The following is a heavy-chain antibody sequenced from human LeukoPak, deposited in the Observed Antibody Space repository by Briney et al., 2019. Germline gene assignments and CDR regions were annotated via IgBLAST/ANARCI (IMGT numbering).Heavy chain of an antibody. Sequence: GGSLRLSYAASGFSFRSYGMHWVRQAPGKGLEWVAVIWNDGSNKYYADSVKGRFTISRDDSENTLYLHMNSLRVEDTAMYYCARSVGGGVTGTGDWFDPWGQGTLVTVSS. CDR3: ARSVGGGVTGTGDWFDP. CDR2: IWNDGSNK. CDR1: GFSFRSYG. J-gene: IGHJ5*02. D-gene: IGHD6-19*01. V-gene: IGHV3-33*01.